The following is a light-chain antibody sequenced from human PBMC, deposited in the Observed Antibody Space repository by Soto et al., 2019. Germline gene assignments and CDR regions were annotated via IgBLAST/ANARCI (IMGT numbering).Light chain of an antibody. Sequence: DIQMTQSPSSLSASVGVRVTITCRASQSISSWLAWYQQKPGKAPKLLIYDASSLESGVPPRFSGSGSGTEFTLTISSLQPDDFATYYCQQYNSYRTFGQGTKVDIK. V-gene: IGKV1-5*01. CDR1: QSISSW. CDR2: DAS. J-gene: IGKJ1*01. CDR3: QQYNSYRT.